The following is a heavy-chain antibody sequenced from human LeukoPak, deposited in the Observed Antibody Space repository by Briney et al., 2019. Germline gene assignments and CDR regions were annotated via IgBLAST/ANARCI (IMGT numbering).Heavy chain of an antibody. CDR3: ALGASRYYYHMDV. CDR1: GGTFSSYA. Sequence: ASVKVSCKASGGTFSSYAISWVRQAPGQGLEWMGRIIPIFGTANYAQKFQGRVTITTDESTSTAYMELSSLRSEDTAVYYCALGASRYYYHMDVWGKGTTVTVSS. V-gene: IGHV1-69*05. CDR2: IIPIFGTA. J-gene: IGHJ6*03.